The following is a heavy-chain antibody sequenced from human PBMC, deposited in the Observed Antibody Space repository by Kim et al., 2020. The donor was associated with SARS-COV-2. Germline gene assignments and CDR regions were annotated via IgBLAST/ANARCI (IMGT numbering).Heavy chain of an antibody. Sequence: SRKYYVYSVNGRFTISRANAKNSLYRQMNSLRAEDTAVYYCANGWAFDIWGQGTMVTVSS. CDR2: SRK. D-gene: IGHD2-2*03. CDR3: ANGWAFDI. J-gene: IGHJ3*02. V-gene: IGHV3-7*01.